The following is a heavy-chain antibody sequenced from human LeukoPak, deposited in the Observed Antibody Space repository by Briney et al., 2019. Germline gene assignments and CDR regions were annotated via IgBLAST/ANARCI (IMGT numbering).Heavy chain of an antibody. J-gene: IGHJ5*02. CDR1: GYTFTGQY. CDR2: INPNSGGT. Sequence: ASVKVSCKASGYTFTGQYIQWVRQAPGQGLEWMGWINPNSGGTNYAQKFQGRVTMTRDTSITTTYMELSRLRPDDTAVYYCARVVTTTWNSYTGWFDPWGQGTLVAVSS. D-gene: IGHD4-11*01. V-gene: IGHV1-2*02. CDR3: ARVVTTTWNSYTGWFDP.